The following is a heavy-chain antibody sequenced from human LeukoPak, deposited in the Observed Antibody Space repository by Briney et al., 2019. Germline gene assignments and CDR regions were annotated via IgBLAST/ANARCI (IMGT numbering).Heavy chain of an antibody. CDR1: GGSITSRGYY. CDR3: ARALTLDANDAFDI. Sequence: SQTLSLTCTVSGGSITSRGYYWSWIRQTPGKSLEWIVFISHSGNTYYNPSLNSRVTISLDGSKNQFSLKLFSVTAADAAVYYCARALTLDANDAFDIWGQGTLVTVSS. CDR2: ISHSGNT. D-gene: IGHD3-9*01. V-gene: IGHV4-30-2*01. J-gene: IGHJ3*02.